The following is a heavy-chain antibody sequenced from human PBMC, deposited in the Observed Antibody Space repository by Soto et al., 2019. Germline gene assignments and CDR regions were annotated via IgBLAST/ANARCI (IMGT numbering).Heavy chain of an antibody. CDR2: INAGNGNT. V-gene: IGHV1-3*01. CDR3: ARMTRVWGSYRSIAQLHGG. J-gene: IGHJ1*01. CDR1: GYTFTSYA. Sequence: ASVKVSCKASGYTFTSYAMHWVRQAPGQRLEWMGWINAGNGNTKYSQKFQGRVTITRDTSASTAYMELSSLRSEDTAVHYCARMTRVWGSYRSIAQLHGGCGQVTLVTASP. D-gene: IGHD3-16*02.